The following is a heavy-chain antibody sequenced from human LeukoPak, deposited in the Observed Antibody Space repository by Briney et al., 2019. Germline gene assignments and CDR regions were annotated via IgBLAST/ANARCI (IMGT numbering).Heavy chain of an antibody. CDR2: ISYDGSNK. J-gene: IGHJ4*02. D-gene: IGHD3-9*01. Sequence: GGSLRLSCAASGFTFSSYGMHWVRKAPRKGLEWVAVISYDGSNKYYADSVKGRFTISRDNSKNTLYLQMNSLRAEDTAVYYCAKVMRRNYDILTGYYPDYWGQGTLVTVSS. CDR1: GFTFSSYG. V-gene: IGHV3-30*18. CDR3: AKVMRRNYDILTGYYPDY.